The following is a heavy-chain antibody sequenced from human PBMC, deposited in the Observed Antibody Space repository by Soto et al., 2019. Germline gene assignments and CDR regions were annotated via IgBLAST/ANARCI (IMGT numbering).Heavy chain of an antibody. CDR1: RFTFDAYG. CDR3: AQCSGGSCYSGADAFDI. CDR2: INWNGGST. V-gene: IGHV3-20*01. J-gene: IGHJ3*02. D-gene: IGHD2-15*01. Sequence: EVQLVESGGGVVRPGGSLRLSCAASRFTFDAYGMSWVRQAPGKGLEWVSGINWNGGSTGYADSVKGRFTISRDNVKNSLYLQMHSLRAEDTALYHWAQCSGGSCYSGADAFDIWGQGTMVTVSS.